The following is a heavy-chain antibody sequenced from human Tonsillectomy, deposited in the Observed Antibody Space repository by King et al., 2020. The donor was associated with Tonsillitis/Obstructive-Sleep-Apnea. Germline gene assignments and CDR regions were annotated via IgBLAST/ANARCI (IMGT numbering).Heavy chain of an antibody. V-gene: IGHV4-34*01. CDR1: GGSFSGYY. CDR3: ARGGNLDAFDV. CDR2: INHSGSN. Sequence: VQLQQWGAGLLKPSETLSLTCAVYGGSFSGYYWSWIRQPPGKGLEWIGAINHSGSNNYNPSLKSRVTTSVHTSKNEFSLKLSSVTAADTAVYYCARGGNLDAFDVWGQGTMVTVSS. J-gene: IGHJ3*01. D-gene: IGHD4-23*01.